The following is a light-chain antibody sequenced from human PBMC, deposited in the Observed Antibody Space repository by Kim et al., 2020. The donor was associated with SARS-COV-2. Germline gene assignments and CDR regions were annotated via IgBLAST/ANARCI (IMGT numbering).Light chain of an antibody. Sequence: SLSPGESATLSGRASQSIGSSLAWYQHKPGQAPRLLIYDAFNRATGIPARFSGSGSGTDFTLTISSLEPEDFAVYYCQQRSNWYTFGQGTKLEIK. CDR1: QSIGSS. CDR3: QQRSNWYT. CDR2: DAF. V-gene: IGKV3-11*01. J-gene: IGKJ2*01.